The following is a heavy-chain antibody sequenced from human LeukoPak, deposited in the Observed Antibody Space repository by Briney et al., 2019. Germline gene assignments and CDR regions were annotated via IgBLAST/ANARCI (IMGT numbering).Heavy chain of an antibody. CDR1: GFTFSSYS. V-gene: IGHV3-48*04. Sequence: TGGSLRLSCAASGFTFSSYSMNWVRQAPGKGLEWVSYISSSSSTIYYADSVKGRFTISRDNAKNSLYLQMNSLRAEDTAVYYCARVLVWEYSGSAGSIHMDVWGKGTTVTVSS. D-gene: IGHD1-26*01. CDR3: ARVLVWEYSGSAGSIHMDV. CDR2: ISSSSSTI. J-gene: IGHJ6*03.